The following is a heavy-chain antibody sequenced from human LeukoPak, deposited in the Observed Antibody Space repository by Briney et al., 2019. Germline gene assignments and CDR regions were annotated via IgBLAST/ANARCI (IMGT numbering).Heavy chain of an antibody. D-gene: IGHD5-12*01. V-gene: IGHV1-69*05. J-gene: IGHJ5*02. CDR3: ARVRWLRYANWFDP. CDR1: GGTFSSYA. CDR2: IIPIFGAA. Sequence: ASVKVSCKASGGTFSSYAISWVRQAPGQGLEWMGGIIPIFGAANYAQKFQGRVTITTDESTSTAYMELSSLRSEDTAVYYCARVRWLRYANWFDPWGQGTLVTVSS.